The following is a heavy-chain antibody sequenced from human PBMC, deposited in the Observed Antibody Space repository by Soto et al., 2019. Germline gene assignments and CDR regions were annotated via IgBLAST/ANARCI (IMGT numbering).Heavy chain of an antibody. D-gene: IGHD2-2*01. V-gene: IGHV3-20*04. CDR3: ARRPSRYCSSTTCYASDY. CDR1: GFTFDDYG. Sequence: EVQLVESGGGVVRPGGSLRLSCATSGFTFDDYGMSWVRQVPGKGLEWVSGVNWNAAGIGYADSVKGRFTISRDNAKNSLYLQMNSLRAEDTALYYCARRPSRYCSSTTCYASDYWGQGTLFTVSS. J-gene: IGHJ4*02. CDR2: VNWNAAGI.